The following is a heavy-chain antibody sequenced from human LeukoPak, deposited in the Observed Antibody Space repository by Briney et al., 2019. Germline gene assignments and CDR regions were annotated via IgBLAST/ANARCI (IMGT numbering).Heavy chain of an antibody. CDR1: GFTFSSYA. V-gene: IGHV3-23*01. J-gene: IGHJ4*02. CDR3: AQDRHRWQQLPTDY. Sequence: GGSLRLSCAASGFTFSSYAMSGVRQAPRKGLDWVAGMSGIGGSTYYADSVKGRFTISRDNSKNTMYLQMNSLRAADTAVYYCAQDRHRWQQLPTDYWGQGTLVTVSS. D-gene: IGHD6-13*01. CDR2: MSGIGGST.